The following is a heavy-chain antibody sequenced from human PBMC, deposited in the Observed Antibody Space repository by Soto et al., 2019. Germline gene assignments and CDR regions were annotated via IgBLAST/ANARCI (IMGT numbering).Heavy chain of an antibody. D-gene: IGHD3-22*01. Sequence: QVQLVQSGAEVKKPGASVKVSCEASGYTFDSYGISWVRQAPGLGLEWMGWISPYDGDTNYAPHLRGRANLTTDASTNTVYMELRSLRSDDTAIYYCARDCYYCVNSGHSYSGTDTFDTWGQRTMVTVSS. CDR2: ISPYDGDT. V-gene: IGHV1-18*01. CDR3: ARDCYYCVNSGHSYSGTDTFDT. J-gene: IGHJ3*02. CDR1: GYTFDSYG.